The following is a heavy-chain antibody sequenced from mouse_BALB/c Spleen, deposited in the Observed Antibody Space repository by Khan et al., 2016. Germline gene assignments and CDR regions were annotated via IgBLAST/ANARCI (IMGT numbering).Heavy chain of an antibody. CDR3: ALGYFDY. D-gene: IGHD4-1*01. CDR1: GYSITSDYA. J-gene: IGHJ2*01. Sequence: EVQLQESGPGLVKPSQSLSLTCTVTGYSITSDYAWNWIRQFPGNKLEWMGYISYSGSTSYNPSLKSRISITRDTSKNQFFLQLNSVTTEDTATXYCALGYFDYWGQGTTLTVSS. CDR2: ISYSGST. V-gene: IGHV3-2*02.